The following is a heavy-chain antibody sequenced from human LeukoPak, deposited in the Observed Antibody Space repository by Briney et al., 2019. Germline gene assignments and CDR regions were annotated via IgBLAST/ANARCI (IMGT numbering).Heavy chain of an antibody. CDR2: IYYSGST. Sequence: SETLSLTCTVSGGSISSSSYYWGWIRQPPGKGLEWIGSIYYSGSTYYNPSLKSRVTISVDTSKNQFSLKLSSVTAADTAVYYCARHVLEAARPLDYWGQGTLVTVSS. D-gene: IGHD6-6*01. CDR3: ARHVLEAARPLDY. V-gene: IGHV4-39*01. CDR1: GGSISSSSYY. J-gene: IGHJ4*02.